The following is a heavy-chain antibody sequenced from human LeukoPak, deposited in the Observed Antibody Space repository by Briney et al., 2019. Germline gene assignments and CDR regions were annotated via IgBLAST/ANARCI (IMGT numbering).Heavy chain of an antibody. CDR2: IYYSGST. V-gene: IGHV4-39*01. J-gene: IGHJ6*03. CDR1: GGSISSSSYY. D-gene: IGHD4-17*01. Sequence: SETLSLTCTISGGSISSSSYYWGWIRQPPGKGLEWIGSIYYSGSTYYNPSLKSRVTISVDTSKNQFSLKLSSVTAADTAVYYCARQTYGYYYYYMDVWGKGTTVTVSS. CDR3: ARQTYGYYYYYMDV.